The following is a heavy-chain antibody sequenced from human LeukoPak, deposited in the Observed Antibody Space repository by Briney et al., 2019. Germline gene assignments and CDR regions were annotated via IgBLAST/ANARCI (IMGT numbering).Heavy chain of an antibody. J-gene: IGHJ6*02. CDR2: INHTGRT. V-gene: IGHV4-34*01. Sequence: SETLSLTCAVYGGSLSGYYWSCIRQPPGKGLEWIGEINHTGRTTYNPSLKSRVTISVDTSKNQFSVKLSSVTAADTAVYYCARGSDSSSWYFAQYYYYGMDVWGQGTTVTVSS. D-gene: IGHD6-13*01. CDR1: GGSLSGYY. CDR3: ARGSDSSSWYFAQYYYYGMDV.